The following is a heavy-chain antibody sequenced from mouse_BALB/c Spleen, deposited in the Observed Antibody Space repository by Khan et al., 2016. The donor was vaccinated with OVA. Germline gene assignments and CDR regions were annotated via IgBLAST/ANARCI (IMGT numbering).Heavy chain of an antibody. CDR2: INPSTGYT. J-gene: IGHJ2*01. CDR3: ARRGLRWDFDY. Sequence: VQLQQSGAELAKPGASVKMSCKASGYTFINYWILWVKQRPGQGLEWIGYINPSTGYTEYNQNFKDKTTLTADKSSSTAYMQLSSLTSEDSACNYCARRGLRWDFDYWGQGTTLTVSS. D-gene: IGHD1-1*01. CDR1: GYTFINYW. V-gene: IGHV1-7*01.